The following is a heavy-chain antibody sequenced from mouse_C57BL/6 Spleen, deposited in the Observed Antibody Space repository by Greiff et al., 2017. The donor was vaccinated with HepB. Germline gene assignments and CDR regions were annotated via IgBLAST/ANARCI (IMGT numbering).Heavy chain of an antibody. D-gene: IGHD1-1*01. CDR1: GFTFSSYA. CDR2: ISSGGDYI. J-gene: IGHJ2*01. Sequence: EVMLVESGEGLVKPGGSLKLSCAASGFTFSSYAMSWVRQTPEKRLEWVAYISSGGDYIYYADTVKGRFTISRDNARNTLYLQMSSLKSEDTAMYYCTRISYYYSLDYWGQGTTLTVSS. V-gene: IGHV5-9-1*02. CDR3: TRISYYYSLDY.